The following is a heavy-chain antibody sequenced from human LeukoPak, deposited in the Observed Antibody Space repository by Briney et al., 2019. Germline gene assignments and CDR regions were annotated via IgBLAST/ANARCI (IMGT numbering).Heavy chain of an antibody. CDR2: ISGSGGST. V-gene: IGHV3-23*01. D-gene: IGHD3-10*01. J-gene: IGHJ6*04. Sequence: GGSLRLSCAASGFTFSSYAMSWVRQAPGKGLEWFSAISGSGGSTYYTDSVKGRFTISRDNSKNTLYLQMNSLRAEDTAVYYCARDKVELDVWGKGTTVTVSS. CDR3: ARDKVELDV. CDR1: GFTFSSYA.